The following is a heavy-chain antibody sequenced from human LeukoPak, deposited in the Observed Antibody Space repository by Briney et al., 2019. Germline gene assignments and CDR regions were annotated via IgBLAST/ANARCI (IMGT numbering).Heavy chain of an antibody. D-gene: IGHD5-12*01. Sequence: GGSQRLSCAPSGLTFSSNATRWVRQAPGEGLEWVSVIWCYVSDKYYADSVKGRVTISRDNSKNTLYLQMNSLRAEDTAVYYCAKDFPAVAMNYYFDYWGQGTLVTVSP. CDR1: GLTFSSNA. CDR2: IWCYVSDK. J-gene: IGHJ4*02. V-gene: IGHV3-33*03. CDR3: AKDFPAVAMNYYFDY.